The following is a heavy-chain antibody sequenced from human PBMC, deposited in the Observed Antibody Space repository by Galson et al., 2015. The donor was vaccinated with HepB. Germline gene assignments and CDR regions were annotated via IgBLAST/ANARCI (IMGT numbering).Heavy chain of an antibody. CDR1: GFSFASYW. D-gene: IGHD1-7*01. CDR3: ARHSQTTASLDYYFFYGMDV. J-gene: IGHJ6*02. V-gene: IGHV5-51*01. CDR2: IYPGDSDT. Sequence: QSGAEVKKPGESLKISCKGSGFSFASYWIGWVRQMPGKGLEWMGLIYPGDSDTRYSPSFQGQVTISADKSINTAYLQWSSLRASDTATYYCARHSQTTASLDYYFFYGMDVWGQGTTVTVSS.